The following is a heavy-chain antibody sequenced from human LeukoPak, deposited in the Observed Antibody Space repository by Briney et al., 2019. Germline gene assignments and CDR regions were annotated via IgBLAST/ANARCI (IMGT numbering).Heavy chain of an antibody. CDR3: AAGEYGSGSYYSDY. Sequence: SATLSLTCTVAAPSITSDCWSWVRQPPGKGLEWIGYIYYSGSTNYNPSLNIRVTISVDTSKNQFSLRLNSVTAADTAVYYCAAGEYGSGSYYSDYWGQGTLVTVSS. D-gene: IGHD3-10*01. CDR1: APSITSDC. J-gene: IGHJ4*02. CDR2: IYYSGST. V-gene: IGHV4-59*08.